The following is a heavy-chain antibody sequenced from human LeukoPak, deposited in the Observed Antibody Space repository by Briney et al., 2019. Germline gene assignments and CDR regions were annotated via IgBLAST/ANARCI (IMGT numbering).Heavy chain of an antibody. D-gene: IGHD1-7*01. J-gene: IGHJ4*02. CDR1: GDSITGYY. CDR3: GRRSRSTWNYRRGDY. CDR2: IYYTGNT. V-gene: IGHV4-39*01. Sequence: PSETLSLTCSVSGDSITGYYWGRIRQPPGKGLEWIGNIYYTGNTYYNSSLKSRVTISVDTSKNQFSLKLTSVTAADTAVYYCGRRSRSTWNYRRGDYWGQGTLVTVSS.